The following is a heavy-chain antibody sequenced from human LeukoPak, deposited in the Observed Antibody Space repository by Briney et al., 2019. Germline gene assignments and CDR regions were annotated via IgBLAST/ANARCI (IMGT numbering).Heavy chain of an antibody. Sequence: ASVKVSCKTSGYTFTSYGISWVRQAPGHGLEWMGWTSTYNGNTNYAQNLQGRVVMTTDTSTSTAYMELRSLRSDDTAVYYCARDTYNSGWCSDYWGQGTLVTVSS. CDR1: GYTFTSYG. D-gene: IGHD6-19*01. V-gene: IGHV1-18*01. CDR2: TSTYNGNT. CDR3: ARDTYNSGWCSDY. J-gene: IGHJ4*02.